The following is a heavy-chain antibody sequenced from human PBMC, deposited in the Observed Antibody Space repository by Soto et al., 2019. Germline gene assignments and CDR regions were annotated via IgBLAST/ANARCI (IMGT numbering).Heavy chain of an antibody. D-gene: IGHD6-13*01. Sequence: QVQLVQSGAEVKKPGASVKVSCKASGYTFTTYGISWVRQAPGQGLEWMGWISAYSGSTMFAQKLQGRVTTTTDTSTTTAYMEMRSLTSDDTAVYYCARDFTKSSSWPYYFDYWGQGTLVTVSS. CDR1: GYTFTTYG. J-gene: IGHJ4*02. CDR3: ARDFTKSSSWPYYFDY. V-gene: IGHV1-18*01. CDR2: ISAYSGST.